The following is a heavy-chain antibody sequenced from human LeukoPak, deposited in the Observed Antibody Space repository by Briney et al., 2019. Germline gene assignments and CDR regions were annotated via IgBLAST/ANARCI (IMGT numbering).Heavy chain of an antibody. V-gene: IGHV3-53*01. D-gene: IGHD3-3*01. J-gene: IGHJ6*03. CDR1: GFTVSSNY. CDR2: IYSGGST. CDR3: ARDRGYNYDFWTGYYSGESGGSVAPMDV. Sequence: GGSLRLSCAASGFTVSSNYMSWVRQAPGKGLEWVSVIYSGGSTYYADSVKGRFTISRDNSKNTLYLQMNSLRAEDTAVYYCARDRGYNYDFWTGYYSGESGGSVAPMDVWGKGTTVTVSS.